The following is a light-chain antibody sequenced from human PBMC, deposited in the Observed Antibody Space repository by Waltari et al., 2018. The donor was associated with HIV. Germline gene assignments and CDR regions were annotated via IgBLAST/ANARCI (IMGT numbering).Light chain of an antibody. J-gene: IGLJ2*01. CDR2: DNY. Sequence: QSLLTQPPSVSAATGHKIIISCSGSTSNIGNNYVSWYQHLPGTAPKVLIYDNYKRPSGIPDRFSGSKSGTSATLAITGLQTGDEADYYCATWDSSLSAVVFGGGTKVTVL. CDR3: ATWDSSLSAVV. CDR1: TSNIGNNY. V-gene: IGLV1-51*01.